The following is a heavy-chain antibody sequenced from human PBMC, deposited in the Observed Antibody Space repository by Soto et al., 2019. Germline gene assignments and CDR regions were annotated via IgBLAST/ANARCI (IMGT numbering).Heavy chain of an antibody. J-gene: IGHJ3*01. CDR1: GFILNNYA. Sequence: VQLLESGGDLVQPGGSLRPSCVASGFILNNYAMSWVRQAPGKGLEWVSTIGGTDGDSDGVPWYEDSVKGRFTISRESSANTLFLHMDNLSAEDSALYYCVKRGRNWGAFDFWGQGTTVVVSS. CDR2: IGGTDGDSDGVP. CDR3: VKRGRNWGAFDF. V-gene: IGHV3-23*01. D-gene: IGHD7-27*01.